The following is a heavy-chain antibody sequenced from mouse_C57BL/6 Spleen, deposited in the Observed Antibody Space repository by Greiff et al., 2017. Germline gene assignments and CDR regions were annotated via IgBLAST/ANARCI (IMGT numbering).Heavy chain of an antibody. D-gene: IGHD2-1*01. CDR3: ARPSYGNYYFDY. V-gene: IGHV1-26*01. J-gene: IGHJ2*01. Sequence: EVQLQQSGPELVKPGASVKISCKASGYTFTDYYMNWVKQSHGKSLEWIGDINPNNGGTSYTQKFKGKATLTVDTSSSTAYMELRSLTSEDSAVYYCARPSYGNYYFDYWGQGTTLTVSS. CDR1: GYTFTDYY. CDR2: INPNNGGT.